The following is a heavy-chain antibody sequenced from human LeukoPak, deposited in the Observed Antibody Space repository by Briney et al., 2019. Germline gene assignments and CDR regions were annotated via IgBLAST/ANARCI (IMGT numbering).Heavy chain of an antibody. V-gene: IGHV3-15*01. D-gene: IGHD5-18*01. Sequence: PGGSLRLSCAASGFTFSNAWMSWVRQAPGKGLEWVGRIKSKTDGGTTDYAAPVKGRFTISRDDSKNTLYLQMNSLKTEDTAVYYCTILMARSYGYPWGQGTLVTVSS. CDR3: TILMARSYGYP. J-gene: IGHJ5*02. CDR2: IKSKTDGGTT. CDR1: GFTFSNAW.